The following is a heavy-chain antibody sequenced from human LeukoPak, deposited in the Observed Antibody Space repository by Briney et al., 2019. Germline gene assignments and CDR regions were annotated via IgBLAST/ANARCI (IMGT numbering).Heavy chain of an antibody. CDR3: AKDSDPYGSGSLGY. CDR2: IYSGGSA. V-gene: IGHV3-66*01. CDR1: EFSVGSNY. J-gene: IGHJ4*02. D-gene: IGHD3-10*01. Sequence: GGSLRLSCAASEFSVGSNYMTWVRQAPGKGLEWVSLIYSGGSAYYADSVKGRFTISRDNSKNTLYLQMNSLRAEDTAVYYCAKDSDPYGSGSLGYWGQGILVTVSS.